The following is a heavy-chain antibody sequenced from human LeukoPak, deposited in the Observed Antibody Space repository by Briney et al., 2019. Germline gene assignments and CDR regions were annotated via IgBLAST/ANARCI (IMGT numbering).Heavy chain of an antibody. Sequence: SETLSLTCTVSGGSISSGSYYWSWIRQPAGKGLEWIGRIYTSGSTNYNPSLKSRATISVDTSKNQFSLKLSSVTAADTAVYYCARDRSYDFWSGYYIWGQGTPVTVSS. CDR3: ARDRSYDFWSGYYI. D-gene: IGHD3-3*01. CDR1: GGSISSGSYY. J-gene: IGHJ4*02. CDR2: IYTSGST. V-gene: IGHV4-61*02.